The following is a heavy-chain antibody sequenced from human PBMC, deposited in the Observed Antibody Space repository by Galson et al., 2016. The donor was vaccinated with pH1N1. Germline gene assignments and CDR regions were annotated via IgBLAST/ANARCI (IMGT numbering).Heavy chain of an antibody. CDR2: IYWDDDK. J-gene: IGHJ3*01. CDR1: GFSLNSSGMG. D-gene: IGHD3-16*01. CDR3: AHREVMITNAFDF. Sequence: PALVKPTQTLTLTCTFSGFSLNSSGMGVGWIRQPPGKALEWLALIYWDDDKRYSPSLKTRLTINKDTSENQVVLMMTNMDPVDTATYYCAHREVMITNAFDFWGQGTMVTVSS. V-gene: IGHV2-5*02.